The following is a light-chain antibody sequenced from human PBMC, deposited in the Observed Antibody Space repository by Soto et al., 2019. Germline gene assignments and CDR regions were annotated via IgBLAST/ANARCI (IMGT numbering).Light chain of an antibody. CDR3: QQYNNWPPFT. J-gene: IGKJ3*01. V-gene: IGKV3-15*01. CDR1: QSVGSK. Sequence: EIVMTQSPATLSVSPGERASLSCRASQSVGSKLAWYQHKPGQAPRLLIYDASTRATGFPARFSGSGSGTEFTLTISSLQPEDFAVYYSQQYNNWPPFTFGPGTKVDIK. CDR2: DAS.